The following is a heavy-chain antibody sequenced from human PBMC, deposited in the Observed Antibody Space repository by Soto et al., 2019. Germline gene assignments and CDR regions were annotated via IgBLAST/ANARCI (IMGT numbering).Heavy chain of an antibody. J-gene: IGHJ3*02. D-gene: IGHD1-20*01. Sequence: ASVKVACKASGYTFTSYAMHWVRQAPGQRLEWMGWINAGNGNTKYSQKFQGRVTITRDTSASTAYMELSSLRSEDTAVYYCARRITGTRGDAFDIWGQGTMVTVS. V-gene: IGHV1-3*01. CDR1: GYTFTSYA. CDR3: ARRITGTRGDAFDI. CDR2: INAGNGNT.